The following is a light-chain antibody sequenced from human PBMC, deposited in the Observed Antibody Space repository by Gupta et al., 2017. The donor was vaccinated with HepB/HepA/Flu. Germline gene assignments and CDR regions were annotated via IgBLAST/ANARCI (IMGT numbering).Light chain of an antibody. J-gene: IGKJ4*01. CDR2: GAS. Sequence: ATLSVSPGERATLSCRASQSVSSNLAWYQQKPGQAPRLLIYGASTRATGIPARFSGSGSGTEFTLTISSLQSEDFAVYYCQQYNNWPLTFGGGTXVEIK. V-gene: IGKV3-15*01. CDR3: QQYNNWPLT. CDR1: QSVSSN.